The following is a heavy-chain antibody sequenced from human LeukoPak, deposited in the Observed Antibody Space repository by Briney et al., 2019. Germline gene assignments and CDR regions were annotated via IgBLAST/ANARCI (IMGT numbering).Heavy chain of an antibody. J-gene: IGHJ4*02. CDR2: ISWNSGNI. V-gene: IGHV3-9*01. D-gene: IGHD6-6*01. CDR3: AKDHSYSISQHYFDY. CDR1: GFTFDDYA. Sequence: GGPLRLSCAASGFTFDDYAMHWVRQAPGKGLEWVSGISWNSGNIDYADSVKGRFTISRDNAKNSLYLQMNSLRAEDTALYYCAKDHSYSISQHYFDYWGQGTLVTVSS.